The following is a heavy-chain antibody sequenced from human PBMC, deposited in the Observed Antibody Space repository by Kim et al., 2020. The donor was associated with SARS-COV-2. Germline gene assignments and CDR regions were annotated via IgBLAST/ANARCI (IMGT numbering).Heavy chain of an antibody. Sequence: SETLSLTCSVFGGSISSRDYYWSWIRQHPGKGLEWIGYIHYSGGTYYNPSLKSRITISVDTSKNQFSLKLNSVTAADAAVYYCARLPDYWGQGTLVTVSS. CDR1: GGSISSRDYY. CDR3: ARLPDY. J-gene: IGHJ4*02. CDR2: IHYSGGT. V-gene: IGHV4-31*03.